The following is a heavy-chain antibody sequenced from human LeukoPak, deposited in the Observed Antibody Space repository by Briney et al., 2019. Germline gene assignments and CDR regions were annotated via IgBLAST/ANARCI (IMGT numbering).Heavy chain of an antibody. J-gene: IGHJ6*03. CDR3: ARGGGSYYYYYYMDV. CDR1: GGSFSGYY. V-gene: IGHV4-34*01. Sequence: SETLSLTCAVYGGSFSGYYWSWIRQPPGKGLEWIGEINRSGSTNYNPSLKSRVTISVDTSKNQFSLKLSSVTAADTAVYYCARGGGSYYYYYYMDVWGKGTTVTVSS. D-gene: IGHD1-26*01. CDR2: INRSGST.